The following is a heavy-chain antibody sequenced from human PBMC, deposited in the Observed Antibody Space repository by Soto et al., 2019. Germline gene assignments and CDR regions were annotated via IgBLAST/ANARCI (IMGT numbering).Heavy chain of an antibody. Sequence: SLRLSCAASGLTFSSYEMNWVRQAPGKGLEWVSYISSSGSTIYYADSVKGRFTISRDNAKNSLYLQMNSMSAEDTAVYYCASFDTAMGDFDYWGQGTLVTVSS. CDR2: ISSSGSTI. CDR3: ASFDTAMGDFDY. J-gene: IGHJ4*02. CDR1: GLTFSSYE. V-gene: IGHV3-48*03. D-gene: IGHD5-18*01.